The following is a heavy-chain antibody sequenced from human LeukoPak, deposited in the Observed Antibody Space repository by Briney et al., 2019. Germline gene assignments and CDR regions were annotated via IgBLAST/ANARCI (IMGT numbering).Heavy chain of an antibody. D-gene: IGHD3-3*01. V-gene: IGHV5-51*01. Sequence: GESLKISCKGSGYSFTSYWIGWVRQMPGKGLEWMGIIYPDDFDTRYSPSFQGQVTISADKSISTAYLQWSSLKASDTAMYYCAIFKHHLRPDYWGQGTLVTVSS. CDR1: GYSFTSYW. CDR2: IYPDDFDT. J-gene: IGHJ4*02. CDR3: AIFKHHLRPDY.